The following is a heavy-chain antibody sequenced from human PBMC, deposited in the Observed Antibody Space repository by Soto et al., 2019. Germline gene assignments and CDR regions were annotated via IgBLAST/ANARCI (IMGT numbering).Heavy chain of an antibody. D-gene: IGHD2-2*01. CDR1: GGTFGSYT. CDR2: IIPILGIA. CDR3: ARDRRDIVVVPAAMKTHWFDP. Sequence: GASVKVSCKSSGGTFGSYTISWVRQAPGQGLEWMGRIIPILGIANYAQKFQGRVTITADKSTSTAYMELSSLRSEDTAVYYCARDRRDIVVVPAAMKTHWFDPWGQGTLVTVSS. J-gene: IGHJ5*02. V-gene: IGHV1-69*04.